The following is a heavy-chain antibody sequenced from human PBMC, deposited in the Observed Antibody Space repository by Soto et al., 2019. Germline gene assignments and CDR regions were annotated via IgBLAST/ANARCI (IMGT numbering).Heavy chain of an antibody. CDR3: VRVLYYYDSSGYHNWFDP. D-gene: IGHD3-22*01. V-gene: IGHV4-59*01. J-gene: IGHJ5*02. CDR1: GGSISSYY. CDR2: IYYSGST. Sequence: SETLSLTCTVSGGSISSYYWSWIRQPPGKGLEWIGYIYYSGSTNYNPSLKSRVTIPVDTSKNQFSLKLSSVTAADTAVFYFVRVLYYYDSSGYHNWFDPWGQGTLVTVSS.